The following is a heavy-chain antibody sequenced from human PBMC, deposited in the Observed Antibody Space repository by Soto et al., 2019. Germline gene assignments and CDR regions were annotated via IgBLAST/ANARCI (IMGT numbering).Heavy chain of an antibody. CDR2: IYGDDDK. CDR1: GFSLTTSGVG. V-gene: IGHV2-5*02. J-gene: IGHJ3*01. Sequence: QITLKESGPTLVKPTQTLTLTCTFSGFSLTTSGVGVGWIRQPPGKALEWLAFIYGDDDKRYSPSLRGRLSITKDTSKNQVVLTMTNMDPVDTATYFCAHGGRYQEPCISAICYGGFDFWGQGTTVTVSS. D-gene: IGHD2-2*01. CDR3: AHGGRYQEPCISAICYGGFDF.